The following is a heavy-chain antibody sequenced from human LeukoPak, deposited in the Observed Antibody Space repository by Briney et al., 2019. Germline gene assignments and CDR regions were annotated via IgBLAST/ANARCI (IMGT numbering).Heavy chain of an antibody. Sequence: GTLSLTCTVSGGSISSSNWWSWVRQPPGKGLEWIGEVYHSGATNYNPSLRSRVIISADRSGNQFSLRLNSVTAADTAVFYCARGEGYGSGTVHFDYWGRGILVTVSS. V-gene: IGHV4-4*02. CDR1: GGSISSSNW. D-gene: IGHD3-10*01. CDR2: VYHSGAT. CDR3: ARGEGYGSGTVHFDY. J-gene: IGHJ4*02.